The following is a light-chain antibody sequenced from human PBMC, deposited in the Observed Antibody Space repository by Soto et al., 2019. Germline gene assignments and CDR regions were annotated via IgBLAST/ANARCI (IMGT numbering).Light chain of an antibody. J-gene: IGLJ2*01. CDR1: SGSVSTNYY. CDR2: NTN. CDR3: ALYMGAGSVV. Sequence: QAVVTQAPSCSVSPGGTVTLTCGLNSGSVSTNYYPTWYQQTPGQAPRPLIYNTNTRSSVVPDRFAGSIVGNNAALTISVDPADDACDYYCALYMGAGSVVFGGGTKLTVL. V-gene: IGLV8-61*01.